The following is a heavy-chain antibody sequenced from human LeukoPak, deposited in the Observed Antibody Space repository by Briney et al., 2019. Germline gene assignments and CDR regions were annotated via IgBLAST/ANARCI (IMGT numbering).Heavy chain of an antibody. CDR3: ARMGAAAGLFDY. Sequence: SGPTLVNPTQTLTLTCTFSGFSLSTSGMCVSWIRQPPGKALEWLARIDWDDDKYYSTSLKTRLTISKDTSKNQVVLTMTNIDPVDTATYYCARMGAAAGLFDYWGQGTLVTVSS. CDR1: GFSLSTSGMC. V-gene: IGHV2-70*11. D-gene: IGHD6-13*01. J-gene: IGHJ4*02. CDR2: IDWDDDK.